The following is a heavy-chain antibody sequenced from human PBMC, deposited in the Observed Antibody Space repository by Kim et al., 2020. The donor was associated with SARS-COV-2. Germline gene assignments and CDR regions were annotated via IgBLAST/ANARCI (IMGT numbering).Heavy chain of an antibody. Sequence: RVTISVDTSKNQFSLKLSSVTAADTAVYYCARHLRHYDSSGYYYVWWFDPWGQGTLVTVSS. V-gene: IGHV4-59*08. CDR3: ARHLRHYDSSGYYYVWWFDP. J-gene: IGHJ5*02. D-gene: IGHD3-22*01.